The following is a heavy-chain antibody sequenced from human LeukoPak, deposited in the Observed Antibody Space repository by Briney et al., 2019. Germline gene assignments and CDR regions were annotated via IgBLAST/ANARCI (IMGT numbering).Heavy chain of an antibody. V-gene: IGHV3-23*01. CDR3: AKDVAPDSGWVLDY. Sequence: SGGSLRLSCAASVFTFSTYTMSWVRQAPGKGLEWVSSIYNSGAGIFYADSVKGRLTISRDNSKNTLYLQMNSLRAEDTAVYYCAKDVAPDSGWVLDYWGEGALVTVSS. CDR2: IYNSGAGI. D-gene: IGHD6-19*01. J-gene: IGHJ4*02. CDR1: VFTFSTYT.